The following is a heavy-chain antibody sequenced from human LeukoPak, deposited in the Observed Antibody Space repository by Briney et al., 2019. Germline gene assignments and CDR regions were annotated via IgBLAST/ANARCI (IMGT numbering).Heavy chain of an antibody. Sequence: ASVKVSCKASGYTFTGYYMHWVRQAPGQGLEWMGWINPNSGGTNYAQKFQGRVTMTRDTSISTAYMELSRLRSDDTAVYYCARGSGSYSRHFDYWGQGTLVTVSS. V-gene: IGHV1-2*02. CDR3: ARGSGSYSRHFDY. CDR2: INPNSGGT. CDR1: GYTFTGYY. J-gene: IGHJ4*02. D-gene: IGHD1-26*01.